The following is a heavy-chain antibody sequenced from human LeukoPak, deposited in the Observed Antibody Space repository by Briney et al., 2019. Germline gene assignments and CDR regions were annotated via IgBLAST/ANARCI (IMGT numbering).Heavy chain of an antibody. J-gene: IGHJ4*02. Sequence: GGSLRLSCAASGFSFAYYALHWVRQAPGKGLEWVSLITANGDSTYYADSVKGRFTISRDNSKNSLSLQMNSLRTEDTALYYCAKDIEAGTSGFSFDYWGQGTLVAVSS. CDR2: ITANGDST. CDR3: AKDIEAGTSGFSFDY. V-gene: IGHV3-43*02. CDR1: GFSFAYYA. D-gene: IGHD3-10*01.